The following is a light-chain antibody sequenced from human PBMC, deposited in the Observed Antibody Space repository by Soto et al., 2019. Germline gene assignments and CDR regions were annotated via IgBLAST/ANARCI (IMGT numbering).Light chain of an antibody. J-gene: IGLJ1*01. V-gene: IGLV2-14*01. CDR3: SSYTSSSPYV. CDR1: SSDVGGYNY. CDR2: DVS. Sequence: QSVLTQPASVSGSPGQSITISCTGTSSDVGGYNYVSWYQQHPGKAPKLMIYDVSNRPSGVSNRFSGSKPGNTASLTISGLQAEDEADYYCSSYTSSSPYVFGTGTKVTVL.